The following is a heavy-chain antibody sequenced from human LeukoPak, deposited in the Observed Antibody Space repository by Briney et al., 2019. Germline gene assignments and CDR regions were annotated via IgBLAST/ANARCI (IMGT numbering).Heavy chain of an antibody. D-gene: IGHD2-2*01. Sequence: PGGSLRLSCAASGFTFDDYAMHWVRQAPGKGLEWVSGISWNSGSIGYADSVKGRFTIARDNAKNSLYLQMNSLRAEDTALYYCAKDRTSYGIDAFDIWGQGTMVTVSS. CDR2: ISWNSGSI. V-gene: IGHV3-9*01. J-gene: IGHJ3*02. CDR3: AKDRTSYGIDAFDI. CDR1: GFTFDDYA.